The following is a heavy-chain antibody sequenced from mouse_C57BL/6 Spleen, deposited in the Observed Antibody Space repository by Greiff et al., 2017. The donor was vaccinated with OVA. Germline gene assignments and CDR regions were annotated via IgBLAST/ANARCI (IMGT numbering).Heavy chain of an antibody. CDR1: GYTFTDYN. Sequence: EVKLMESGPELVKPGASVKMSCKASGYTFTDYNMHWVKQSHGKSLEWIGYINPNNGGTSYNQKFKGKATLTVNKSSSTAYMELRSLTSEDSAVYYCASPSTMVTTRGFYAMDYWGQGTSVTVSS. CDR3: ASPSTMVTTRGFYAMDY. CDR2: INPNNGGT. V-gene: IGHV1-22*01. D-gene: IGHD2-2*01. J-gene: IGHJ4*01.